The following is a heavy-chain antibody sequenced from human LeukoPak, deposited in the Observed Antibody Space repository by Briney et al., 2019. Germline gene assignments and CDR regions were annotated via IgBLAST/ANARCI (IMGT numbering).Heavy chain of an antibody. CDR2: IYTSGST. V-gene: IGHV4-4*09. CDR3: ARLVRGSGSYVDY. Sequence: SETLSLTCTVSGGSISSYYWSWIRQPPGKGLEWIGYIYTSGSTNYNPSLKSRVTISVDTSKNQFSLKLSSVTAADTAVYYCARLVRGSGSYVDYWGQGTLVTVSS. CDR1: GGSISSYY. J-gene: IGHJ4*02. D-gene: IGHD3-10*01.